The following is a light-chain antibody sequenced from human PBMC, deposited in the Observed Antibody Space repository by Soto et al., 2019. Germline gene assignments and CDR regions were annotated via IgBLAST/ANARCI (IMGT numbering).Light chain of an antibody. CDR2: GIN. V-gene: IGLV1-47*02. CDR3: SSYTSSSTPLYV. CDR1: SSNIGSNY. Sequence: QSALTQPPSASGTPGQRVTISCSGSSSNIGSNYVYWYQQLPGTAPKLLIYGINQRPSGVSNRFSGSKSGNTASLTISGLQAEDEADYYCSSYTSSSTPLYVFGTGTKVTVL. J-gene: IGLJ1*01.